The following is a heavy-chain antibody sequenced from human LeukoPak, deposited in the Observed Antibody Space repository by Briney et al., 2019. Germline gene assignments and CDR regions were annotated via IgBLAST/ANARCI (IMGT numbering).Heavy chain of an antibody. Sequence: SETLSLTCTVSGGSIRGYYWTWIRQPPGKGLEWTGYIYYSGSVDYNPSLPSRVTISVDTSNNPFSLKLSSVTAADPALYYCAREYCSSTNCYFDYWGQGTLVTVSS. CDR1: GGSIRGYY. CDR3: AREYCSSTNCYFDY. J-gene: IGHJ4*02. D-gene: IGHD2-2*01. CDR2: IYYSGSV. V-gene: IGHV4-59*01.